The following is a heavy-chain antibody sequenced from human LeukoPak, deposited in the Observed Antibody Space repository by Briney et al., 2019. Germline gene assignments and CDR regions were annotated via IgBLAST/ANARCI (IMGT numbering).Heavy chain of an antibody. V-gene: IGHV3-23*01. J-gene: IGHJ4*02. Sequence: PGGSLRLSCAASGFTFSSYAMSWVRQAPGKGLEWVSAISGSGGSTCYADSVKGRFTISRDNSKNTLYLQMNSLRAEDTAVYYCAKPGGLAHCSSTSCYIDYWGQGTLVTVSS. D-gene: IGHD2-2*02. CDR1: GFTFSSYA. CDR2: ISGSGGST. CDR3: AKPGGLAHCSSTSCYIDY.